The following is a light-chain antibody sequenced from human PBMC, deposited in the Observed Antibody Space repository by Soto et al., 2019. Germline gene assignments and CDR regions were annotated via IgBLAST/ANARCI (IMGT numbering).Light chain of an antibody. J-gene: IGKJ1*01. CDR1: QSVSSNY. CDR2: GAS. CDR3: QQYVSSPTWT. Sequence: ESVLTQSPGTLSLSPGERATLSCRASQSVSSNYLAWYQQKPGQAPRLLIYGASTRATGIPDRFSGSGSGTDFTLTISRLEPEDSVVYYCQQYVSSPTWTFGQGTKVEIK. V-gene: IGKV3-20*01.